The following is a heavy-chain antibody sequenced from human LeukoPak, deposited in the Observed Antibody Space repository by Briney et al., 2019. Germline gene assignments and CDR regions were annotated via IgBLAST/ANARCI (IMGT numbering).Heavy chain of an antibody. CDR3: TTAPYYWRSGSSYEDY. J-gene: IGHJ4*02. D-gene: IGHD3-10*01. CDR1: GFTFSNAW. Sequence: GGSLRLSCAASGFTFSNAWMSWVRHIPGKGLEWAGRVKSNTDGGTTDYAAPVKGRFTVSRDDSKNTLYLQMNSLRAEDTAVYYCTTAPYYWRSGSSYEDYWGQGTLVTVSS. CDR2: VKSNTDGGTT. V-gene: IGHV3-15*01.